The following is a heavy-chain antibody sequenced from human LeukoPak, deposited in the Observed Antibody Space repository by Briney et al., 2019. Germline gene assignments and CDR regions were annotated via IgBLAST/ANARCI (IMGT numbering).Heavy chain of an antibody. CDR3: AKHWQGIAASGGFDF. D-gene: IGHD6-13*01. V-gene: IGHV3-9*01. CDR1: GFTFDDYA. Sequence: PGRSLRLSCAASGFTFDDYAMHWVRQAPGKGLKWVSGISWKSGSIGYAESVKGRFTISRDNAKNSLYLQMNSLRAEDTALYYCAKHWQGIAASGGFDFWGQGTLVTVSS. CDR2: ISWKSGSI. J-gene: IGHJ4*02.